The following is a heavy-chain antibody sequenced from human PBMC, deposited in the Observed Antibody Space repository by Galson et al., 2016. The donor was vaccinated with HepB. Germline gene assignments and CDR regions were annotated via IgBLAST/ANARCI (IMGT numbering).Heavy chain of an antibody. CDR3: ARDFIFAHDL. D-gene: IGHD3-3*02. J-gene: IGHJ5*02. V-gene: IGHV3-30-3*01. Sequence: SLRLSCAVSGFTFSSYAFNWVRQAPGKGLEWVGIISYDGGRQYHGDSVKGRFTISRDDSKNTLYLQMNSLRAEDTAVYYCARDFIFAHDLWGPGTLVTVSS. CDR2: ISYDGGRQ. CDR1: GFTFSSYA.